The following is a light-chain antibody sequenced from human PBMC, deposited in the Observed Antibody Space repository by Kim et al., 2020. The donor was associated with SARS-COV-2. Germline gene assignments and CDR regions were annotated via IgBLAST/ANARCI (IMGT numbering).Light chain of an antibody. J-gene: IGLJ3*02. V-gene: IGLV3-1*01. CDR3: QAWDTTTEV. Sequence: YELTQPPSVSVSPGQTATIPCSGDKLGNKYTCWYQQKPGQSPVLVIYEDDKRPSGIPERFSGSNSGNTATLTISGTQSVDEADYYCQAWDTTTEVFGGG. CDR1: KLGNKY. CDR2: EDD.